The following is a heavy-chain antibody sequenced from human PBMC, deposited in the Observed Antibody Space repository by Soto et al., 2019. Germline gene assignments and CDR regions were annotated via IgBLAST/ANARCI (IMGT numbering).Heavy chain of an antibody. V-gene: IGHV4-34*01. D-gene: IGHD3-22*01. CDR3: ASSSQLDSSGYYYYFDY. J-gene: IGHJ4*02. CDR2: INHSGST. CDR1: GGSFSGYY. Sequence: SETLSLTCAVYGGSFSGYYWSWIRQPPGKGLEWTGEINHSGSTNYNPSLKSRVTISVDTSKNQFSLKLSSVTAADTAVYYCASSSQLDSSGYYYYFDYWGQGTLVTVSS.